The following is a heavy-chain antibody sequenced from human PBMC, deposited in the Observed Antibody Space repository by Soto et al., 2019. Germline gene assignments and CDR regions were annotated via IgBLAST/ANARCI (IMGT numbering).Heavy chain of an antibody. CDR2: ISGSGGST. D-gene: IGHD1-26*01. V-gene: IGHV3-23*01. Sequence: GGSLRLSCAASGFTFSSYAMSWVRQAPGKGLEWASAISGSGGSTYYADSVKGRFTISRDNSKNTLYLQMNSLRAEDTAVYYCAKVKWSGSYPDYYYYGMDVWGQGTTVTVSS. J-gene: IGHJ6*02. CDR3: AKVKWSGSYPDYYYYGMDV. CDR1: GFTFSSYA.